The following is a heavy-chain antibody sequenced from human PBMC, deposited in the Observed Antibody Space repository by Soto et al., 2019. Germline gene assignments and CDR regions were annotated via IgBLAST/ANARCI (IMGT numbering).Heavy chain of an antibody. V-gene: IGHV1-3*01. CDR2: ISADNGNT. J-gene: IGHJ5*02. CDR1: GYTFTSYA. CDR3: ARAKDFWSGYYPNNWFDP. Sequence: ASVKVSCKASGYTFTSYAMHWVRQAPGQRLEWMGWISADNGNTNYSQKLQGRVTMTTDTSASTAYMELRSLRSDDTAVYYCARAKDFWSGYYPNNWFDPWGQGTLVTVSS. D-gene: IGHD3-3*01.